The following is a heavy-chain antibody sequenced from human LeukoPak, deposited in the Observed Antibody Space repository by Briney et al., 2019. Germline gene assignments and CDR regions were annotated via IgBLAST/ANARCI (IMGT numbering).Heavy chain of an antibody. V-gene: IGHV1-69*05. Sequence: GSSVKVSCKASGGTFSRYAISWVRQAPGQGLEWMGGIIPIFGTANYAQKFQGRVTITTDESTSTAYMELSSLRSEDTAVYYCASGRATVTTVAYAFDIWGQGTMVTVSS. CDR2: IIPIFGTA. CDR1: GGTFSRYA. CDR3: ASGRATVTTVAYAFDI. J-gene: IGHJ3*02. D-gene: IGHD4-11*01.